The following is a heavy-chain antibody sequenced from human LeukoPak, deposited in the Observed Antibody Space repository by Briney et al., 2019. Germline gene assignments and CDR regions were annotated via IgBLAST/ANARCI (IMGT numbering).Heavy chain of an antibody. Sequence: ASVKDSCKASGYTFTSYAMHWVRQAPGQRLEWMGWINAGNGNTKYSRKFQGRVTITRDTSASTAYMELSSLRSEDTAVHYCARGYSYGYDYWGQGTLVTVSS. D-gene: IGHD5-18*01. CDR3: ARGYSYGYDY. CDR2: INAGNGNT. CDR1: GYTFTSYA. J-gene: IGHJ4*02. V-gene: IGHV1-3*01.